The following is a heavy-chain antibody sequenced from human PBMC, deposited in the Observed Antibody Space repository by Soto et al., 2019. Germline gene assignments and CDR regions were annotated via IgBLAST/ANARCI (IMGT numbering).Heavy chain of an antibody. V-gene: IGHV3-33*01. CDR3: ARLAGNIDY. J-gene: IGHJ4*02. D-gene: IGHD6-19*01. CDR2: IWYDGSNK. Sequence: PGGSLRLSCAASGFTFSSYGMHWVRQAPGKGLEWVASIWYDGSNKYYADSVKGRFTISRDNSKNTLYLQMNSLRAEDTAVYYCARLAGNIDYWGQGTLVTVSS. CDR1: GFTFSSYG.